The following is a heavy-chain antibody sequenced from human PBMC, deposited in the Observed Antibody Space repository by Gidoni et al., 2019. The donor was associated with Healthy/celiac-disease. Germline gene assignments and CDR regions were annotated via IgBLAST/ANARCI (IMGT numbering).Heavy chain of an antibody. CDR2: IWYDGSNK. CDR3: ARDLDSSGYLDY. J-gene: IGHJ4*02. CDR1: GFTFSSYG. D-gene: IGHD3-22*01. Sequence: QVQLVESGGGVVQPGRSRRLSCAASGFTFSSYGRHWVRQAPGKGLEWVAVIWYDGSNKYYADSVKGRFTISRDNSKNTLYLQMNSLRAEDTAVYYCARDLDSSGYLDYWGQGTLVTVSS. V-gene: IGHV3-33*01.